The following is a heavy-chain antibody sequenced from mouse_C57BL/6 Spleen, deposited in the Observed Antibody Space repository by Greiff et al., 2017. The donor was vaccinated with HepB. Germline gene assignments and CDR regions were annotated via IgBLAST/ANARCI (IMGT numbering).Heavy chain of an antibody. V-gene: IGHV1-15*01. CDR3: TRRGYGSSYCDY. Sequence: QVQLQQSGAELVRPGASVTLSCKASGYTFTDYEMHWVKQTPVHGLEWIGAIDPETGGTAYNQKFKGKAILTADKSSSTAYMELRSLTSEDSAVYYCTRRGYGSSYCDYWGQGTTLTVSS. CDR2: IDPETGGT. D-gene: IGHD1-1*01. CDR1: GYTFTDYE. J-gene: IGHJ2*01.